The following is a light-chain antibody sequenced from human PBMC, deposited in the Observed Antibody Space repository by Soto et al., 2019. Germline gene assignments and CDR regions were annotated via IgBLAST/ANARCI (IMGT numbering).Light chain of an antibody. Sequence: DIQMTQSPSTLSASVGDRVTITCRASQSISNWLAWYQQRPGKSPNLLIFDASKLQSGVPSRFSGSGSGTEFTLTISILQPDDVATYYCQQFNSYSRVFGQGTKVESK. CDR3: QQFNSYSRV. CDR1: QSISNW. J-gene: IGKJ1*01. CDR2: DAS. V-gene: IGKV1-5*01.